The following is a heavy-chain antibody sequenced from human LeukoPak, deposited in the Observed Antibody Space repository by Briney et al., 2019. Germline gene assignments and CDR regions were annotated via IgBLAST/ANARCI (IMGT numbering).Heavy chain of an antibody. CDR2: FDPEDGET. J-gene: IGHJ6*02. CDR3: ATVSGSYYYYGMDV. Sequence: ASVKVSCKVSGYTLTELSMHWVRQAPGKGLEWMGGFDPEDGETINAQKFQGRVTMTEDTSTDTAYMELSSLRSEDTAVYYCATVSGSYYYYGMDVWGQGTTVTVSS. V-gene: IGHV1-24*01. D-gene: IGHD1-26*01. CDR1: GYTLTELS.